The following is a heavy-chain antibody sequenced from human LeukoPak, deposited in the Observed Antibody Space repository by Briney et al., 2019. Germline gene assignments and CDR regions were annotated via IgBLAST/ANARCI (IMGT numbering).Heavy chain of an antibody. Sequence: SETLSLTCTVSGGSISSYYWSWIRQPPGKGLEWIGYIYYSGSTNYNPSLKSRVTMSVDTSKNQFSLKLSSVTAADTAVYYCAREVATVTSYYYYYYMDVWGKGTTVTISS. CDR2: IYYSGST. V-gene: IGHV4-59*12. CDR3: AREVATVTSYYYYYYMDV. CDR1: GGSISSYY. J-gene: IGHJ6*03. D-gene: IGHD4-17*01.